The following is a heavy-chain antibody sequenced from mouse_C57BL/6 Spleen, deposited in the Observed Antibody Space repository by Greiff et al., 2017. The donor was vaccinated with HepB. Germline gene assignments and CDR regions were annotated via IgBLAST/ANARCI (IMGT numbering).Heavy chain of an antibody. J-gene: IGHJ4*01. CDR3: ARALTGTRAMDY. CDR2: IHPNSGST. D-gene: IGHD4-1*01. V-gene: IGHV1-64*01. Sequence: QVQLQQPGAELVKPGASVKLSCKASGYTFTSYWMHWVKQRPGQGLEWIGMIHPNSGSTNYNEKFKSKATLTVDKSSSTAYMQLSSLISEDSAVYYCARALTGTRAMDYWGQGTSVTVSS. CDR1: GYTFTSYW.